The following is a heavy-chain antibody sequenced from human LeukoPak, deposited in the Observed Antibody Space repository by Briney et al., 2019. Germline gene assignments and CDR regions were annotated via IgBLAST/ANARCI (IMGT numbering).Heavy chain of an antibody. CDR1: GYSFTTYW. V-gene: IGHV5-10-1*01. D-gene: IGHD6-25*01. J-gene: IGHJ6*02. CDR2: IDPSDSYT. Sequence: GESLRISCKGSGYSFTTYWISWVRQMPGKGLEWMGRIDPSDSYTNYSLSFQGHVTMSADRSISTAYLQWSSLKASDTALYYCARQAVDYYYGMDVWGQGTTVTVSS. CDR3: ARQAVDYYYGMDV.